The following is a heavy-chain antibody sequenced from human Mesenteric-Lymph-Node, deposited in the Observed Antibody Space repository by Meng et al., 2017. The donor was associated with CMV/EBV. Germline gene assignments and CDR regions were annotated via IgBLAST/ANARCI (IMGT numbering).Heavy chain of an antibody. CDR1: GFTFSSYW. V-gene: IGHV3-74*01. Sequence: GESLKISCAASGFTFSSYWMHWVRQAPGKGLVWVSRINSDGSSTSYADSVKGRFTISRDNAKNTLYLQMNSLRAEDTAVYYCAKDFNPGESDYFYYGMDVWGQGTTVTVSS. CDR3: AKDFNPGESDYFYYGMDV. D-gene: IGHD3-16*01. J-gene: IGHJ6*02. CDR2: INSDGSST.